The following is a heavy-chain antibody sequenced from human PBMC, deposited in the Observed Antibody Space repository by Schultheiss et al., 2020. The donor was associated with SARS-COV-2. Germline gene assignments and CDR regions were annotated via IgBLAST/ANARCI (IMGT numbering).Heavy chain of an antibody. CDR2: IYTSGRT. J-gene: IGHJ6*02. D-gene: IGHD6-13*01. V-gene: IGHV4-4*07. CDR3: ARRASSSHYGLDV. Sequence: SETLSLTCTVSSGFISTYYWSWIRQPAGKGLEWIGRIYTSGRTNYNPSLKSRVTMSVDTSKNQFSLRLSSVTAADTAVYYCARRASSSHYGLDVWGQGTTVTVSS. CDR1: SGFISTYY.